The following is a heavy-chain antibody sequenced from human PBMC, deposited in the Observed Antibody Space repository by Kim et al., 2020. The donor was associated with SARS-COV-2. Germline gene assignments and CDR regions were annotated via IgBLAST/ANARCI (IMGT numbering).Heavy chain of an antibody. V-gene: IGHV3-48*02. CDR3: ARAYYDILTGSYYFYAMDV. CDR2: ISSSSSTI. CDR1: EFTFSSYS. D-gene: IGHD3-9*01. Sequence: GGSLRLSCAASEFTFSSYSMNWVRQAPGKGLEWVSYISSSSSTIYYADSVKGRFTISRDNAKNSLYLQMNSLRDEDTAVYYCARAYYDILTGSYYFYAMDVWGQGTTVTVSS. J-gene: IGHJ6*02.